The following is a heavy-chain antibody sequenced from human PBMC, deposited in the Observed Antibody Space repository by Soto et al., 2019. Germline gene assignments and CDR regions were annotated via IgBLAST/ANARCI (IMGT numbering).Heavy chain of an antibody. Sequence: GGSLRLSCAASGFTFSDYYMSWIRQAPGKGLEWVSYISSSSSYTNYADSVKGRFTISRDHAKNSLYLQMNSLRAEDTAVYYCARDGYSSSWYNWFDPWGQGTLVTVSS. D-gene: IGHD6-13*01. J-gene: IGHJ5*02. CDR3: ARDGYSSSWYNWFDP. CDR2: ISSSSSYT. V-gene: IGHV3-11*06. CDR1: GFTFSDYY.